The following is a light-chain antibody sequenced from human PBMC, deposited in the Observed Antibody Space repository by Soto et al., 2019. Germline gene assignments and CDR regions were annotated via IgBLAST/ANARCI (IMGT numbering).Light chain of an antibody. CDR1: QGISSY. CDR2: AAS. Sequence: AIRMTQSPSSLSASTGDRVTITCRASQGISSYLAWYQQKPGKAPKLLIYAASTLQSGVPSRFSGSGSGTDFTLTISCLQSEDFATYYCQQYYSYPFTFGGGTKEDIK. CDR3: QQYYSYPFT. J-gene: IGKJ4*01. V-gene: IGKV1-8*01.